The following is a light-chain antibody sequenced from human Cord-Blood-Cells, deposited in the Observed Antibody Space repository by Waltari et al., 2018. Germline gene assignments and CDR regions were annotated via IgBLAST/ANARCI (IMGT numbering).Light chain of an antibody. Sequence: EIVLTQSPGTLSLSPGERATLPCRASQSFSSSYLAWYQQKPGKAPRLLIYGASSRATGIPDRFSGSGSGTDFTLTISRLEPEDFAVYYCQQYGSSPPFTFGPGTKVDIK. J-gene: IGKJ3*01. V-gene: IGKV3-20*01. CDR3: QQYGSSPPFT. CDR2: GAS. CDR1: QSFSSSY.